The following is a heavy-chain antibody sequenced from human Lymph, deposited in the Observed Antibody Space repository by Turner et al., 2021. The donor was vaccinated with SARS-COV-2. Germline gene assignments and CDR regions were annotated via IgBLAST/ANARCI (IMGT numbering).Heavy chain of an antibody. CDR1: GFTFSSYA. V-gene: IGHV3-23*01. Sequence: EVQLLESGGGLVQPGGSLSLPCAASGFTFSSYAMSWVRQAPGKGLEWVSSISVSGGSTYYADSVKGRFTISRDNSKNTLYLQMNSLRVEDTAVYYCAKGVRGVIIPEAFDIWGQGTMVTISS. CDR3: AKGVRGVIIPEAFDI. CDR2: ISVSGGST. J-gene: IGHJ3*02. D-gene: IGHD3-10*01.